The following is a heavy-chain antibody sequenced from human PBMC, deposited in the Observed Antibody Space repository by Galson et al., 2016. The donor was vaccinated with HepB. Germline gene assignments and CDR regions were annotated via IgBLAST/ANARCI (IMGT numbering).Heavy chain of an antibody. V-gene: IGHV1-69*13. CDR1: GGTFSSHA. J-gene: IGHJ6*02. Sequence: SVKVSCKASGGTFSSHAISWLRQAPGQGLEWMGGIIPMFGTPNYSQKFQGRVRIIADESTSTAYMELSSLRSEDTAVYYCAREVVLYEARYYYYGMDVWGQGTTVTVSS. CDR3: AREVVLYEARYYYYGMDV. CDR2: IIPMFGTP. D-gene: IGHD2-2*02.